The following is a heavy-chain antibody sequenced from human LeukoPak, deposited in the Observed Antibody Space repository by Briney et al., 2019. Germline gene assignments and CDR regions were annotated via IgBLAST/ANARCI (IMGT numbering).Heavy chain of an antibody. CDR3: ARDLERTSFPFDP. J-gene: IGHJ5*02. D-gene: IGHD1-1*01. Sequence: SVKVSCKASGGTFSSYTISWVRQAPGQGLEWMGRIIPILGIANYAQKFQGRVTITADKSTSTAYMELSSLRSEDTAMYYCARDLERTSFPFDPWGQGTLVTVSS. V-gene: IGHV1-69*04. CDR2: IIPILGIA. CDR1: GGTFSSYT.